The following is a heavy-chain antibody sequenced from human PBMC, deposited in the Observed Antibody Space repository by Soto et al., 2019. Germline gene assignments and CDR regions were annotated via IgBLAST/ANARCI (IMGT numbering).Heavy chain of an antibody. CDR2: ISNDGSIT. CDR3: AKWSGFGDA. V-gene: IGHV3-23*01. CDR1: GFSLGSNS. Sequence: PVGSLRLSCAASGFSLGSNSMAWVRQAPGERLQWISGISNDGSITFYVDSVRGRFTISRDTSRNTLYLQMDSLRVEDTALYFCAKWSGFGDAWGQGTLVTVSS. D-gene: IGHD3-10*01. J-gene: IGHJ5*02.